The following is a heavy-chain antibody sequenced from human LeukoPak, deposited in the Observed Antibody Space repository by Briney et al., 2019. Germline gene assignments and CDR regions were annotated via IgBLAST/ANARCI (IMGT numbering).Heavy chain of an antibody. CDR3: TARPSTGWFPDY. J-gene: IGHJ4*02. Sequence: PGGSLRLSCAASGFTFSNVWMHWIRQAPGKGLEWVGRIKSKVDGGTADYAAPVNGRFTISRDDSQNTLYLQMNSLKTEDTAVYYCTARPSTGWFPDYWGQGTLVTVSS. D-gene: IGHD6-19*01. CDR1: GFTFSNVW. CDR2: IKSKVDGGTA. V-gene: IGHV3-15*07.